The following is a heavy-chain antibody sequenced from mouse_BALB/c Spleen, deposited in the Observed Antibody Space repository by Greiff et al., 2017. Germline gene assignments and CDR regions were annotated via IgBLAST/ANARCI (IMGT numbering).Heavy chain of an antibody. CDR2: IWAGGST. D-gene: IGHD2-3*01. CDR3: ARADGYYWFAY. V-gene: IGHV2-9*02. CDR1: GFSLTSYG. Sequence: QVQLKQSGPGLVAPSQSLSITCTVSGFSLTSYGVHWVRQPPGKGLEWLGVIWAGGSTNYNSALMSRLSISKDNSKSQVFLKMNSLQTDDTAMYYCARADGYYWFAYWGQGTLVTVSA. J-gene: IGHJ3*01.